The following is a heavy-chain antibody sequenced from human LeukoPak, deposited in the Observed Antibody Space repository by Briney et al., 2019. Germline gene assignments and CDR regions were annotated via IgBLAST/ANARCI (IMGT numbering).Heavy chain of an antibody. J-gene: IGHJ3*02. CDR3: AGGRWLPLMGAFDI. V-gene: IGHV3-11*01. CDR2: ITNNGRKT. Sequence: GGSLRLSCAASGFTFSDYFMGWVRQAPGKGLGWVSYITNNGRKTYYADSMKGRFTISRDNAKNSLYLRMNSLRAEDTAVYYCAGGRWLPLMGAFDIWGQGTMVTVSS. CDR1: GFTFSDYF. D-gene: IGHD5-24*01.